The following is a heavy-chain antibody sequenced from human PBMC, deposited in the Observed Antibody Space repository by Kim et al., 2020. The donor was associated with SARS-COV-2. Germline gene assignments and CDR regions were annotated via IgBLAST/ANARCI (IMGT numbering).Heavy chain of an antibody. V-gene: IGHV5-51*01. D-gene: IGHD2-15*01. Sequence: PSFQGQVTISADKSISTAYLQWSSLKASDTAMYYCARQKVLLRYYYGMDVWGQGTTVTVSS. CDR3: ARQKVLLRYYYGMDV. J-gene: IGHJ6*02.